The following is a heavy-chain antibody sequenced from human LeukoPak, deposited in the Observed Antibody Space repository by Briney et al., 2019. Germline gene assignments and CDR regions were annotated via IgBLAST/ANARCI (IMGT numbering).Heavy chain of an antibody. J-gene: IGHJ5*02. Sequence: GESLNISCKGSGYSFSNYWIGWVRQMPGKGLEWMGIIYPGDSDTRYSPSFQGHVTISADRSISTAYLQWSSLKASDTAMYYCARVGIQLWLRGGWFDPWGQGTLVTVSS. CDR1: GYSFSNYW. V-gene: IGHV5-51*01. CDR2: IYPGDSDT. D-gene: IGHD5-18*01. CDR3: ARVGIQLWLRGGWFDP.